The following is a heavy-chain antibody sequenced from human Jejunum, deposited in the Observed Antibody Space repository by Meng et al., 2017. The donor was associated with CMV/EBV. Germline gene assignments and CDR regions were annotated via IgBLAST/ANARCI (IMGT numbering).Heavy chain of an antibody. CDR3: ARVDTRTTFLFDS. CDR2: IFYSGST. J-gene: IGHJ4*02. D-gene: IGHD1-7*01. Sequence: QLRLQESGPGLVRPSXXXXLXXXFSGDSISSSSYFWGWIRQSPGKELEWIGSIFYSGSTYYNPSFKSRLTISVDTSKNQFSLKLSSVTAADTALYFCARVDTRTTFLFDSWGQGTLVTVSS. V-gene: IGHV4-39*07. CDR1: GDSISSSSYF.